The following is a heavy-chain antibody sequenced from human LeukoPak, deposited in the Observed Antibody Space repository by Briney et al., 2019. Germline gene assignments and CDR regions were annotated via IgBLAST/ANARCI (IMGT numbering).Heavy chain of an antibody. CDR3: VRHNTGADY. Sequence: GESLKISCQTSGYSFNTFMIAWVRQAPGRGLEWMGLVYPLDSETRYGPSFQGQVTISAAESTSSAFLQWDSLKASDTAMYYCVRHNTGADYWGQGTLVTVSS. D-gene: IGHD1-14*01. J-gene: IGHJ4*02. V-gene: IGHV5-51*01. CDR2: VYPLDSET. CDR1: GYSFNTFM.